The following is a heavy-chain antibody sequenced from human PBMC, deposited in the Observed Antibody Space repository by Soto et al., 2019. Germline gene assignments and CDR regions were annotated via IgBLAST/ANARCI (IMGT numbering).Heavy chain of an antibody. V-gene: IGHV5-51*01. CDR3: ARPREAGKYYYGVDV. D-gene: IGHD6-19*01. CDR2: IYPGDSDT. J-gene: IGHJ6*02. Sequence: PGESLKISCTGSGYSFTSYWIGWVRQMPGKGLEWMGIIYPGDSDTRYSPSFQGQVTISADKSISTAYLQWSSLKASDTAMHYCARPREAGKYYYGVDVWGQGTTVTVSS. CDR1: GYSFTSYW.